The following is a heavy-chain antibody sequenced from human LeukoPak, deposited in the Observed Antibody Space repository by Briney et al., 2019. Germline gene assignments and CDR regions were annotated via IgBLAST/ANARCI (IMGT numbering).Heavy chain of an antibody. V-gene: IGHV4-38-2*02. CDR1: GYSISSGYY. Sequence: SETLSLTCTVSGYSISSGYYWGWIRQPPGKGLEWIGSIYHSGSTYYNPSLKSRVTISVDTSKNQFSLKLSSVTAADTAVYYCARAHYGYYFDYWGQGTLVTVSS. J-gene: IGHJ4*02. D-gene: IGHD4-17*01. CDR2: IYHSGST. CDR3: ARAHYGYYFDY.